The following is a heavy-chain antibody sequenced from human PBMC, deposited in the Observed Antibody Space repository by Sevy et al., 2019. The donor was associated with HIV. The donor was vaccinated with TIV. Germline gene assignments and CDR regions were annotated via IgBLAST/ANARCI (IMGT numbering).Heavy chain of an antibody. CDR1: GFTFSSFW. CDR2: ISYDGNIQ. J-gene: IGHJ4*02. Sequence: GGSLRLSCAASGFTFSSFWMHWVRQAPGKGLEWVAVISYDGNIQYYADSVKGRFTVSRDNSKNTLYLQMNSLRAEDSAVYYCAKDQGGYNYAPGYWGQRTLVTVSS. D-gene: IGHD5-18*01. CDR3: AKDQGGYNYAPGY. V-gene: IGHV3-30*18.